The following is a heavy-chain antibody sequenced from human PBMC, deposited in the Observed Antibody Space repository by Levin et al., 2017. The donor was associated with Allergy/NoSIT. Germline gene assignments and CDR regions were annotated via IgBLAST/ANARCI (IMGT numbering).Heavy chain of an antibody. CDR1: GFTFSSYW. CDR2: IHSDGITT. V-gene: IGHV3-74*01. D-gene: IGHD3-22*01. Sequence: PGGSLRLSCVASGFTFSSYWMHWVRQRPGKGPMWVARIHSDGITTVYTASVRGRFTISRDNAKSTLYLDMESLEVEDTGVYYCVRFSGYYRDAYDVWGPGTVVTVSS. J-gene: IGHJ3*01. CDR3: VRFSGYYRDAYDV.